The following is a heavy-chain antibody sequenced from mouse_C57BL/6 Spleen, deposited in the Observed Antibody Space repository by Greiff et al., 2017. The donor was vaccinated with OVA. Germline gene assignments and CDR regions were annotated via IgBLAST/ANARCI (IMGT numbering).Heavy chain of an antibody. V-gene: IGHV7-3*01. CDR1: GFTFTDYY. Sequence: EVKLVESGGGLVQPGGSLSLSCAASGFTFTDYYMRWVRQPPGKALEWLGFIRNKANGYTTEYSASVKGRFTISRDNSQTILYLQMNALRAEDSATYYCARSLSLCAMDYWGQGTSVTVSS. J-gene: IGHJ4*01. D-gene: IGHD6-1*01. CDR3: ARSLSLCAMDY. CDR2: IRNKANGYTT.